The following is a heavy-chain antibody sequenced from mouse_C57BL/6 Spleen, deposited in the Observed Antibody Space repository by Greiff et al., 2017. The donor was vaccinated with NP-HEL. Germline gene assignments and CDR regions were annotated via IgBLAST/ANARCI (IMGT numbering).Heavy chain of an antibody. CDR2: ISNGGGST. Sequence: EVKLVESGGGLVQPGGSLKLSCAASGFTFSDYYMYWVRQTPEKRLEWVAYISNGGGSTYYPDTVKGRFTISRDNAKNPLYLQMSRLKSEDTAMYYCARQGLRGAMDYWGQGTSVTVSS. V-gene: IGHV5-12*01. J-gene: IGHJ4*01. D-gene: IGHD2-12*01. CDR3: ARQGLRGAMDY. CDR1: GFTFSDYY.